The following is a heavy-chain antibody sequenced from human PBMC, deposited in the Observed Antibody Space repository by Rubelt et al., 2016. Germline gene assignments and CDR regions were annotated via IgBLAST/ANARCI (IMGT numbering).Heavy chain of an antibody. D-gene: IGHD2-8*02. CDR3: VRDERCTGNTYCFDY. J-gene: IGHJ4*02. CDR1: GGSITNSNYY. Sequence: QLQLQESGPGLVKPSETLSLTCTVSGGSITNSNYYWGWIRQPPGKGLEWIGEINHRGSTNYNPSLKRRVTIPVNTPKNQFSLGLSSVSAADTAMYYCVRDERCTGNTYCFDYWGQGTLVTVSS. CDR2: INHRGST. V-gene: IGHV4-39*07.